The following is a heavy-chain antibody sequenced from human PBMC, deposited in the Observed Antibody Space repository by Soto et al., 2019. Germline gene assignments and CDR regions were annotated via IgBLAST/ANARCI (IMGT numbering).Heavy chain of an antibody. CDR2: IYYSGST. CDR1: GGSISSYY. J-gene: IGHJ3*02. V-gene: IGHV4-59*08. Sequence: QVQLQESGPGLVKPSETLSLTCTVSGGSISSYYWSWIRQPPGKGLEWIGYIYYSGSTNYNPSLKGGVTISVDTSKHQFSLKLSSVTAADAAVYYCASDSRGWRGGNAFDIWGQGTMVTVSS. D-gene: IGHD6-19*01. CDR3: ASDSRGWRGGNAFDI.